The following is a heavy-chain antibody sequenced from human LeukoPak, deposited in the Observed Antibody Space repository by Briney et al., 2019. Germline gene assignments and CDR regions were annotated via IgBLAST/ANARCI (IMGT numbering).Heavy chain of an antibody. CDR3: AREGDYSYGYWRNWFDP. Sequence: GASVKVSCKASGHTFTSYYMHWVRQAPGQGLEWMGIINPSGGSTSYAQKFQGRVTMTRDMSTSTVYMELSSLRSEDTAVYYCAREGDYSYGYWRNWFDPWGQGTLVTVSS. J-gene: IGHJ5*02. CDR2: INPSGGST. V-gene: IGHV1-46*01. CDR1: GHTFTSYY. D-gene: IGHD5-18*01.